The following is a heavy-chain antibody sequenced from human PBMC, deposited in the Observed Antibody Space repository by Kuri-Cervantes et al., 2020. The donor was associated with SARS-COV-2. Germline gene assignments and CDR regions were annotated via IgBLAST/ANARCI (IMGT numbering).Heavy chain of an antibody. CDR2: ISAYNGNT. V-gene: IGHV1-18*01. CDR3: ARGEKITIFGVVPDEIYFDY. J-gene: IGHJ4*02. CDR1: GYTFTSYG. Sequence: ASVKVSCKASGYTFTSYGISWVRQAPGQGLEWMGWISAYNGNTNYAQKLQGRVTMTTDTSTSTAYMELRSLRSDDTAVYYCARGEKITIFGVVPDEIYFDYWCQGTLVTVSS. D-gene: IGHD3-3*01.